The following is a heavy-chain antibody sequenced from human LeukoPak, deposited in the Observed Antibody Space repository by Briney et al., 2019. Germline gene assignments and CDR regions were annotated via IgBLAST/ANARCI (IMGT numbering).Heavy chain of an antibody. J-gene: IGHJ4*02. CDR3: ARDQGAEFDY. Sequence: XASGFTFSSYAMXXVRQAPGKGXEWVAVISYDGSNRYHADSVKGRFTISRDNSKNTLYLQMNSLRAEDTAVYYCARDQGAEFDYWGQGTLVTVSS. V-gene: IGHV3-30-3*01. CDR2: ISYDGSNR. D-gene: IGHD4/OR15-4a*01. CDR1: GFTFSSYA.